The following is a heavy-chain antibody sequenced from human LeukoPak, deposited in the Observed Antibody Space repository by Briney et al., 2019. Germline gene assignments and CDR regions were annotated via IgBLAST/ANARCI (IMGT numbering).Heavy chain of an antibody. CDR3: AKAGGSGSYPFDY. CDR2: ISYDGSNK. V-gene: IGHV3-30*18. J-gene: IGHJ4*02. D-gene: IGHD1-26*01. Sequence: GGSLRLSCAASGFTFSSYWMHWVRQAPGKGLEWVAVISYDGSNKYYADSVKRRFTISRDNSKNTLYLQMNSLSAEDTAVYSCAKAGGSGSYPFDYWGQGTLVTVSS. CDR1: GFTFSSYW.